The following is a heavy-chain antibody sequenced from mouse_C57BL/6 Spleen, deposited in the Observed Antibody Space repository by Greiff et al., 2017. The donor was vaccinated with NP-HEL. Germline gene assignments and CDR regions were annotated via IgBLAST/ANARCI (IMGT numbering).Heavy chain of an antibody. J-gene: IGHJ3*01. CDR3: ARRPSYDDGFAY. Sequence: DVMLVESGGGLVKPGGSLKLSCAASGFTFSDYGMHWVRQAPEKGLEWVAYISSGSSTIYYADTVKGRFTISRDNAKNTLFLQMTSLRSEDTAMYYCARRPSYDDGFAYWGQGALVTVSA. V-gene: IGHV5-17*01. D-gene: IGHD2-12*01. CDR2: ISSGSSTI. CDR1: GFTFSDYG.